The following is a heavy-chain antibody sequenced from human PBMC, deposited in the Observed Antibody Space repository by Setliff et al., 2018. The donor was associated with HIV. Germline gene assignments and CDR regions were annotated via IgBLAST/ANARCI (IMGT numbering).Heavy chain of an antibody. CDR1: GYTFTTYF. Sequence: ASVKVSCKASGYTFTTYFIHWVRQAPGQRLEWMGWVHAGNSNTKYSQKFQGRVTFTRDTSAHTAYMELSSLRSDDTAVYYCARLRPTAFFDYWGQGTLVTVSS. CDR2: VHAGNSNT. CDR3: ARLRPTAFFDY. V-gene: IGHV1-3*01. J-gene: IGHJ4*02. D-gene: IGHD3-3*01.